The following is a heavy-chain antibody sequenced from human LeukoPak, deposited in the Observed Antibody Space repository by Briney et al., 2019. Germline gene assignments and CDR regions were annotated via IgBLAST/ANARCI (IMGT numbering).Heavy chain of an antibody. CDR3: ARVGGYSGYAVI. CDR1: GGSFSGYY. Sequence: PSETLSLTCAVYGGSFSGYYWSWIRQPPGKGLEWIGEINHSGSTNYNPSLKSRVTISVDTSKNQFSLKLSSVTAADTAVYYCARVGGYSGYAVIWGQETLVTVSS. CDR2: INHSGST. V-gene: IGHV4-34*01. D-gene: IGHD5-12*01. J-gene: IGHJ4*02.